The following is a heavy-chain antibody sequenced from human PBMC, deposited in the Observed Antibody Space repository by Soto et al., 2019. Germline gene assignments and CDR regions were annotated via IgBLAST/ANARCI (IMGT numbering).Heavy chain of an antibody. CDR2: INPSGGST. V-gene: IGHV1-46*01. J-gene: IGHJ5*02. Sequence: GASVKVSCKASGYTFTSYYMHWVRQAPGQGLEWMGIINPSGGSTSYAQNLQGRVTMTTDISTNTAYMELRSLRSDDTAVYYCARVVGGIPVAGSWNWFDPWGQGTLVTVSS. D-gene: IGHD6-19*01. CDR1: GYTFTSYY. CDR3: ARVVGGIPVAGSWNWFDP.